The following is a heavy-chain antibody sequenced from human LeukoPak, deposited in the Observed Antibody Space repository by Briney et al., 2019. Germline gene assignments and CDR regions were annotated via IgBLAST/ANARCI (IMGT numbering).Heavy chain of an antibody. J-gene: IGHJ4*02. CDR3: ARGRVNSGWYVDY. D-gene: IGHD6-19*01. V-gene: IGHV1-8*01. CDR2: MNSKSGNT. Sequence: ASVKVSCKASGYSFINIDINWVRQRRGGRRWSVWWMNSKSGNTGYAQKFQGRVTMTRNTSISTAYMELTSLRSEDTAVYYCARGRVNSGWYVDYWGQGTLVAVSS. CDR1: GYSFINID.